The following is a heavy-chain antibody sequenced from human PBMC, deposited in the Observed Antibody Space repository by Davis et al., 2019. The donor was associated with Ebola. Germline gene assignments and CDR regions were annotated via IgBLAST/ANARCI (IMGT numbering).Heavy chain of an antibody. V-gene: IGHV3-73*01. CDR2: IRSQANSYAT. CDR3: TRHGIDY. CDR1: GFTFSGSA. J-gene: IGHJ4*02. D-gene: IGHD1-26*01. Sequence: PGGSLRLSCAASGFTFSGSATHWVRQASGRGLEWVARIRSQANSYATAYAASAKGRFTISRDDSKNTAYLQMNSLKTEDTAVYYCTRHGIDYWGQGTLVTVSS.